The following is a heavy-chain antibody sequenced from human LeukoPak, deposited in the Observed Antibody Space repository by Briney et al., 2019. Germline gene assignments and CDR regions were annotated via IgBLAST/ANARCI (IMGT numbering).Heavy chain of an antibody. CDR3: ATDLLTISGMDV. Sequence: ASVKVSCKVSGYTLTELSMHWVRQAPGKGLEWMGGFDPEDGETIYAQKFQGRVTMTEDTSTDTAYMELSSLRSEDTAVYYCATDLLTISGMDVWGQGTTVTVSS. V-gene: IGHV1-24*01. D-gene: IGHD3-3*01. CDR2: FDPEDGET. J-gene: IGHJ6*02. CDR1: GYTLTELS.